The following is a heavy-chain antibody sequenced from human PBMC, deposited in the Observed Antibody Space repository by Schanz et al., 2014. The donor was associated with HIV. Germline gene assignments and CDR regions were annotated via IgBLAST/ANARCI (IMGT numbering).Heavy chain of an antibody. V-gene: IGHV3-7*01. CDR2: VKQDGSDK. D-gene: IGHD2-15*01. CDR1: GFTYRDYW. Sequence: DVQLVESGGGLVQPGGSLSLSCATSGFTYRDYWMTWVRQAPGKGLEWVANVKQDGSDKYYVESVKGRFTISRDNAKNSLFLHMNSLRAEDTALYFCATTFCFGGSCHTGPFDHWGRGTLVTVSS. J-gene: IGHJ4*02. CDR3: ATTFCFGGSCHTGPFDH.